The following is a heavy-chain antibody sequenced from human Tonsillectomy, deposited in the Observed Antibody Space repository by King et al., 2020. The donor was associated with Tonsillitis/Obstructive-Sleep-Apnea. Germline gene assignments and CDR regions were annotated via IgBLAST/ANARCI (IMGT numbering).Heavy chain of an antibody. CDR2: IWYDGSNK. CDR1: GFTFSSYG. D-gene: IGHD4/OR15-4a*01. Sequence: VQLVESGGGVVQPGRSLRLSCAASGFTFSSYGMHWVRQAPGKGLEWVAVIWYDGSNKYYADSVKGRFTISRDNSKNTLYLQMNSLRAEDTAVYYCARDRMTMVNTAACDLWRQGTMVTVSS. V-gene: IGHV3-33*01. J-gene: IGHJ3*01. CDR3: ARDRMTMVNTAACDL.